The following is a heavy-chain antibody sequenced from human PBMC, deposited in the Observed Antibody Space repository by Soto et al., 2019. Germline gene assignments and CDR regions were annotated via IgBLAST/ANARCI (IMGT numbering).Heavy chain of an antibody. Sequence: PSETLSLTCTVSGGSISSSSYYWGWIRQPPGKGLEWIGSIYYSGSTYYNPSLKSRVTISVDTSKNHFSLKLSSVTAADTAVYYCAREVQGIAAAGTVRAKYNWFDPWGQGTLVTVSS. V-gene: IGHV4-39*02. CDR3: AREVQGIAAAGTVRAKYNWFDP. J-gene: IGHJ5*02. CDR1: GGSISSSSYY. D-gene: IGHD6-13*01. CDR2: IYYSGST.